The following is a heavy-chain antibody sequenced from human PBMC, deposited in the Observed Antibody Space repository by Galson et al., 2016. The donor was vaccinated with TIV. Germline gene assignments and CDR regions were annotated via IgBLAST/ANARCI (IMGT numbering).Heavy chain of an antibody. CDR1: GDSLSEIV. J-gene: IGHJ4*02. CDR3: ATVAWFPGLSLDN. V-gene: IGHV1-24*01. Sequence: SVKVSCKVSGDSLSEIVIHWVRQAPGKGLEWMGGFDPGVQKTIYAQKMQGRVTMTADTSTDTAYMELGSPQLEDTAVYYCATVAWFPGLSLDNWGQGTLVIVSS. D-gene: IGHD3-16*02. CDR2: FDPGVQKT.